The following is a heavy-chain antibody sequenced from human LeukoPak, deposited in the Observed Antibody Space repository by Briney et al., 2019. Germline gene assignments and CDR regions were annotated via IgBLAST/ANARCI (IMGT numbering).Heavy chain of an antibody. CDR3: TTGPYDFWSGGDLSPFDY. CDR2: IKSKTGGGTT. CDR1: GFTFSNAW. D-gene: IGHD3-3*01. J-gene: IGHJ4*02. Sequence: GGSLRLSCAASGFTFSNAWMSWVRQAPGKGLEWVGRIKSKTGGGTTDYAAPVKGRFTISRDDSKNTLYLQMNSLKTEDTAVYYCTTGPYDFWSGGDLSPFDYWGQGTLVTVSS. V-gene: IGHV3-15*01.